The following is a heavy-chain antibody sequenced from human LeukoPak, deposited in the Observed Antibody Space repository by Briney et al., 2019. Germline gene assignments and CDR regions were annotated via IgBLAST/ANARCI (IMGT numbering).Heavy chain of an antibody. J-gene: IGHJ4*02. D-gene: IGHD3-9*01. CDR2: ISGSGGST. CDR1: GFTFSSYA. CDR3: ARDDYDILTGYDY. V-gene: IGHV3-23*01. Sequence: GGSLRLSCAASGFTFSSYAMSWVRQAPGKGLEWVSAISGSGGSTYYADSVKGRFTISRDNSKDALYLQMNSLRAEDTAVYYCARDDYDILTGYDYWGQGTLVTVSS.